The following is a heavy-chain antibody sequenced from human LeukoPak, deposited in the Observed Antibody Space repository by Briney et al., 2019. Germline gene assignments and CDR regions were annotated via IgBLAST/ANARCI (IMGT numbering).Heavy chain of an antibody. CDR2: IYPGDSDT. D-gene: IGHD2-2*01. Sequence: GESLKISCKGSGYSFTSYWIGWVRQMPGKGLEWMGIIYPGDSDTRYSPSFQGQVTISADKSISTAYLQWSSLKASDTAMYYCARYRVVPAAHYYFDYWGQGTLVTVSS. V-gene: IGHV5-51*01. J-gene: IGHJ4*02. CDR3: ARYRVVPAAHYYFDY. CDR1: GYSFTSYW.